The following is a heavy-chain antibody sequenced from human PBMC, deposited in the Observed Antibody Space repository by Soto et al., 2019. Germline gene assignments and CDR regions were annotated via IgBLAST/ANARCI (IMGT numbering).Heavy chain of an antibody. CDR1: GFTFSSYS. CDR3: ARSLHEMPRDCFDY. D-gene: IGHD2-21*01. CDR2: ISSSSTI. Sequence: GGSLRLSCAASGFTFSSYSMNWVRQAPGKGLEWVSYISSSSTIYYADSVKGRFTISRDNAKNSLYLQMNSLRAEDTAVYYCARSLHEMPRDCFDYWGQGTLVTVSS. J-gene: IGHJ4*02. V-gene: IGHV3-48*01.